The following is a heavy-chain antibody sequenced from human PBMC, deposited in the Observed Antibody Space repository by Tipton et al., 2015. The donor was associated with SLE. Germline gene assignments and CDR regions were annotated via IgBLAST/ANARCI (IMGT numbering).Heavy chain of an antibody. V-gene: IGHV4-61*09. CDR1: GGSISSGIYH. D-gene: IGHD3-3*01. CDR3: ARIRPGHGDPFDF. J-gene: IGHJ4*02. Sequence: TLSLTCTVSGGSISSGIYHWTWIRQPAGKGLEWIGHINPSGSNNYNPSLRSRVAMSVDTSKNQFSLKLTSVTAADTAVYFCARIRPGHGDPFDFWGQGTLVTVSS. CDR2: INPSGSN.